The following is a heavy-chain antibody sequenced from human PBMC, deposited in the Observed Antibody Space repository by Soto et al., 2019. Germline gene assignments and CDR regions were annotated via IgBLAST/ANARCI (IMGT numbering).Heavy chain of an antibody. Sequence: PSETLSLTCTVSGGSISSGGYYWSWIRQHPGKGLEWIGYIYYSGSTYYNPSLKSRVTISVDTSKNQFSLKLSSVTAADTAVYYCARVKYSGYDSRVRVLYYFGYWGQGTLVTVSS. J-gene: IGHJ4*02. CDR2: IYYSGST. CDR1: GGSISSGGYY. CDR3: ARVKYSGYDSRVRVLYYFGY. D-gene: IGHD5-12*01. V-gene: IGHV4-31*03.